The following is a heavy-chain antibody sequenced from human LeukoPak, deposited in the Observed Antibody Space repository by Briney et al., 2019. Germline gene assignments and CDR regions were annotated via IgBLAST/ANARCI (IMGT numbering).Heavy chain of an antibody. J-gene: IGHJ4*02. CDR3: ARHLYPGTFVPFDY. CDR2: IYSSGST. CDR1: GASISTYY. Sequence: ASETLSLTCTVSGASISTYYWNWIRQPPGKGLEWIGYIYSSGSTNYNPSLKSRVTISVDTSKNQFSLKLSSVTAADTAVYYCARHLYPGTFVPFDYWGQGTLVTVSS. D-gene: IGHD2-8*01. V-gene: IGHV4-59*08.